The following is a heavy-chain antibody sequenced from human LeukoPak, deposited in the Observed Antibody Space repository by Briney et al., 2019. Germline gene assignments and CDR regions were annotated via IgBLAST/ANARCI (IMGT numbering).Heavy chain of an antibody. Sequence: SETLSLTCTVSGGSISSSSYYWVWIRQPPGKGPEWVGNIYYSGITYYNPSLKSRLTISIDTSNNQFSLKLTSLTAADTAVYYCARRHSGSSLVDYWGQGTLVTVSS. J-gene: IGHJ4*02. D-gene: IGHD1-26*01. CDR3: ARRHSGSSLVDY. V-gene: IGHV4-39*01. CDR1: GGSISSSSYY. CDR2: IYYSGIT.